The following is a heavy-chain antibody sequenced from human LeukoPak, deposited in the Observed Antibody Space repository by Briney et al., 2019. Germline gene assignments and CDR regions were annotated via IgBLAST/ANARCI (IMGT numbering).Heavy chain of an antibody. CDR2: IKQDASEK. D-gene: IGHD6-13*01. Sequence: GGSLRLSCAASGSTFSSYWMSWVRQAPGKGLEWVANIKQDASEKYYVGSVKGRFTISRDNAKNSVYLQIDGLRAEDTAVYYCAREGITAGADYWGQGTLVTVSS. CDR3: AREGITAGADY. CDR1: GSTFSSYW. V-gene: IGHV3-7*01. J-gene: IGHJ4*02.